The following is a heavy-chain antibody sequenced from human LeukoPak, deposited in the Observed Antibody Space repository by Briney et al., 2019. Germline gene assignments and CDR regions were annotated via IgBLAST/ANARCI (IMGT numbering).Heavy chain of an antibody. V-gene: IGHV4-39*01. J-gene: IGHJ4*02. CDR3: ARGPPLD. D-gene: IGHD3-16*01. CDR1: GGSISSSSYY. Sequence: KPSETLSLTCTVSGGSISSSSYYWGWIRQPPGKGLEWIGSIYYNGSTYYNPSLKSRVTISVDTSKNQFSLKLSSVTAADTAVYYCARGPPLDWGQGTLVTVSS. CDR2: IYYNGST.